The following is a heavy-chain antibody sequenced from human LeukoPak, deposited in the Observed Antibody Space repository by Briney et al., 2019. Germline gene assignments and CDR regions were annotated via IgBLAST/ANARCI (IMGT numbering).Heavy chain of an antibody. D-gene: IGHD3-22*01. CDR1: GYTFTGYY. J-gene: IGHJ4*02. CDR3: ARDPPYYYDSSGYYPFDY. CDR2: INPNSGGT. Sequence: ASVKVSRKASGYTFTGYYMHWVRQAPGQGLEWMGWINPNSGGTNYAQKFQGRVTMTRDTSISTAYMELSRLRSDDTAVYYCARDPPYYYDSSGYYPFDYWGQGTLVTVSS. V-gene: IGHV1-2*02.